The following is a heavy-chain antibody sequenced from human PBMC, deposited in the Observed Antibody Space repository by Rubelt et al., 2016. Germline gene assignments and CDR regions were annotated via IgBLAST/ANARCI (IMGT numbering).Heavy chain of an antibody. V-gene: IGHV3-23*01. CDR2: ISGSGGST. CDR3: AREVTAVAASEFDY. Sequence: EVQLLESGGGLVQPGGSLRLSCAASGFTFSSYAMSWVRQAPGTGLEWVSAISGSGGSTYYADSVKGRFTISRDNAKNSLYLQMTSLRAEDTAVYYCAREVTAVAASEFDYWGQGTLVTVSS. J-gene: IGHJ4*02. D-gene: IGHD6-19*01. CDR1: GFTFSSYA.